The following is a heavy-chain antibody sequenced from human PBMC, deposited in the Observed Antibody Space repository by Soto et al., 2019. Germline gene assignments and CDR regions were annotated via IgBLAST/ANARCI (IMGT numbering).Heavy chain of an antibody. V-gene: IGHV4-59*01. CDR3: ARLVGGALYYYYGMDV. Sequence: LSLTCTVSGGAISSYYWSWIRQPPGKGLEWIGYIYYSGSTNYNPSLKSRVTISVDTSKNQFSLKLSSVTAADTAVYYCARLVGGALYYYYGMDVWGQGTTVTVSS. J-gene: IGHJ6*02. CDR1: GGAISSYY. CDR2: IYYSGST. D-gene: IGHD1-26*01.